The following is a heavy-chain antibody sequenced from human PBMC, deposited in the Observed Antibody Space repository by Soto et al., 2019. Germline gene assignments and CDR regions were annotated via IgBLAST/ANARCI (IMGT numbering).Heavy chain of an antibody. CDR2: IYYSGST. J-gene: IGHJ6*02. Sequence: TSETLSLTCTVSGGSISSGGYYWSWIRQHPGKGLEWIGYIYYSGSTYYNPSLESRVTISVDTSKNQFSLKLSSVTAADTAVYYCARVAYDSSGYRSPYYYYGMDVWGQGTTVTVSS. CDR1: GGSISSGGYY. V-gene: IGHV4-31*03. D-gene: IGHD3-22*01. CDR3: ARVAYDSSGYRSPYYYYGMDV.